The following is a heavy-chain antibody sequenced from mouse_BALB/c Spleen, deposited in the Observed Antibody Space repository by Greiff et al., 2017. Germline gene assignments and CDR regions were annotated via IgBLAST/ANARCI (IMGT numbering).Heavy chain of an antibody. CDR1: GFTFSDYY. CDR3: ARDRSMVPFAY. V-gene: IGHV5-4*02. J-gene: IGHJ3*01. CDR2: ISDGGSYT. D-gene: IGHD2-10*02. Sequence: EVQLVESGGGLVKPGGSLKLSCAASGFTFSDYYMYWVRQTPEKRLEWVATISDGGSYTYYPDSVKGRFTISRDNAKNNLYLQMSSLKSEDTAMYYCARDRSMVPFAYWGQGTLVTVSA.